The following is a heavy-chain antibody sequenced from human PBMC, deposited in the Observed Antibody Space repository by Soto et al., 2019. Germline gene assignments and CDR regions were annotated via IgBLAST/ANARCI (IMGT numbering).Heavy chain of an antibody. Sequence: QVQLVESGGGVVQPGRSLRLSCAASGFTFSSYAMHWVRQAPGKGLEWVAGISYDGSNKYYADSVKGRFTISRDNSKNTLYLQMNSLRAEDTAVYYCARVLEMAPDGSSYWX. J-gene: IGHJ4*01. D-gene: IGHD2-15*01. CDR3: ARVLEMAPDGSSY. CDR1: GFTFSSYA. V-gene: IGHV3-30-3*01. CDR2: ISYDGSNK.